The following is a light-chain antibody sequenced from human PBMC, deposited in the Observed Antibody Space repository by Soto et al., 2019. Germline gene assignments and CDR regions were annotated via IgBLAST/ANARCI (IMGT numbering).Light chain of an antibody. CDR3: GTWDFGLSTVV. CDR1: NSNIGAGFD. Sequence: QSVLTQPPSVSGAPGQTVTISCTGSNSNIGAGFDVHWYQQIPGTAPKLVLYGNNIRPSGVPDRFSGSKSVTSATLDITGLQTGDEADYYCGTWDFGLSTVVFGGGTKVTVL. J-gene: IGLJ2*01. V-gene: IGLV1-40*01. CDR2: GNN.